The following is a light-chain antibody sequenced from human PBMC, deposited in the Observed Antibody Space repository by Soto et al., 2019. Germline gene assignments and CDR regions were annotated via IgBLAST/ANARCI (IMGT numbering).Light chain of an antibody. CDR1: GSNIGNNY. V-gene: IGLV1-47*01. CDR2: SND. J-gene: IGLJ2*01. Sequence: QSVLTQPPSASGAPGQRVTISCSGSGSNIGNNYVSWYQQLPGTAPKLLIYSNDPRPSGVPDRFSGSKSGTSASLAISGLRSEAEAEYSCAAWDDHLIGVVFGGGTKLT. CDR3: AAWDDHLIGVV.